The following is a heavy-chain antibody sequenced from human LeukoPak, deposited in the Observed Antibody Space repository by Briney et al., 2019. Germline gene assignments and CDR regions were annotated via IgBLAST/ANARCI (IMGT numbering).Heavy chain of an antibody. CDR1: GYTFTGYY. CDR3: ARDRYGDGFAHFDY. J-gene: IGHJ4*02. CDR2: INPNSGGT. D-gene: IGHD5-24*01. Sequence: GASVKVSCKASGYTFTGYYMHWVRQAPGQGPEWMGWINPNSGGTKYAQKFQGRVAITRDTSITTAYMDLSRLTSDDTAVYYCARDRYGDGFAHFDYWGQGALVTVSS. V-gene: IGHV1-2*02.